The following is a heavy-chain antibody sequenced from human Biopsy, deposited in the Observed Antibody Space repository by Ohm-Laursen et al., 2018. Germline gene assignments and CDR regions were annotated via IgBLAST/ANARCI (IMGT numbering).Heavy chain of an antibody. Sequence: GTLSLTCTVSGGSVSDSFHFWSWIRQPPGKGLEWIGDVYYSGTTNYNPSLKSRLTISVDTSKNQFSLNLNSVTAADTAVYFCARDVKRYCSGTSCYSGYFGMDVWGQGPRSPSP. CDR3: ARDVKRYCSGTSCYSGYFGMDV. J-gene: IGHJ6*02. CDR2: VYYSGTT. D-gene: IGHD2-2*01. CDR1: GGSVSDSFHF. V-gene: IGHV4-61*01.